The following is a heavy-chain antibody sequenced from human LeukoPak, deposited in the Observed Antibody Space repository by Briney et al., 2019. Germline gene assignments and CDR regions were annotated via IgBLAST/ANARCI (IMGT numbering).Heavy chain of an antibody. CDR1: GFTFSSCS. CDR2: ISSSSSTI. D-gene: IGHD5-24*01. CDR3: AREGGWLQSYYFDY. J-gene: IGHJ4*02. Sequence: GGSLRLSCAASGFTFSSCSMNWVRQAPGKGLEWVSYISSSSSTIYYADSVKGRFTISRDNAKNSLYLQMNSLRAEDTAVYYCAREGGWLQSYYFDYWGQGTLVTVSS. V-gene: IGHV3-48*01.